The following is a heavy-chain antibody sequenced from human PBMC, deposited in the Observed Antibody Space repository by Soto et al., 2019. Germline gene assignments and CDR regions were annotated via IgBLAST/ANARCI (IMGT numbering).Heavy chain of an antibody. D-gene: IGHD3-9*01. CDR2: IYYSGST. J-gene: IGHJ4*02. CDR1: GGSISSSGSY. V-gene: IGHV4-39*01. Sequence: TVSLTCTVCGGSISSSGSYWGCIRQPPGKGLEWIGSIYYSGSTYYNPSLKSRVTISVDTSKNQFSLKLSSVTAADTAVYYCARGPRILTGYYHHYFDYWGQGTLVTGSS. CDR3: ARGPRILTGYYHHYFDY.